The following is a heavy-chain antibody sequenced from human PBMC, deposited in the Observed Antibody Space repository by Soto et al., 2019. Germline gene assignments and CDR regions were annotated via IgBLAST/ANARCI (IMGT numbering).Heavy chain of an antibody. J-gene: IGHJ4*02. V-gene: IGHV3-30*09. Sequence: QVQLVESGGGVVQPGRSLRLSCAASGFTFRSYAMHWVRQAPGKGLELVAVLSYDGNNKYYADSVKGRFAISRDNSRNTLYLPMNSLIAEDTAVYYCARARLDTPALDYWGQGTLVTVSS. D-gene: IGHD2-2*01. CDR1: GFTFRSYA. CDR2: LSYDGNNK. CDR3: ARARLDTPALDY.